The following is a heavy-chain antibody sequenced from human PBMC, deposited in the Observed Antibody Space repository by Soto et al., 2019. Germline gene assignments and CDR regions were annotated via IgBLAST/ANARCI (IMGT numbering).Heavy chain of an antibody. CDR2: ISVYNDKVRT. J-gene: IGHJ4*02. V-gene: IGHV1-18*01. Sequence: QLVQSGTEVKKPGAAVKVSCKTSGYSFTNYGISWVRQAPGQGLEWLGWISVYNDKVRTDFAQNRQDRATLTADTSTTTAYMELRSLISDDTAMYYCARATSVWQSETALDYWGQGTLVTVSS. CDR1: GYSFTNYG. D-gene: IGHD2-21*01. CDR3: ARATSVWQSETALDY.